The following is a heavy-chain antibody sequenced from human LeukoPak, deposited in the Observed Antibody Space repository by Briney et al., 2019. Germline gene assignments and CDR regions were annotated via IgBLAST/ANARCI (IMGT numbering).Heavy chain of an antibody. CDR3: ARDRGYSYGYYFDY. CDR2: IYSGGST. D-gene: IGHD5-18*01. J-gene: IGHJ4*02. Sequence: PGGSLGLSCAASGFTVSSNYMSWVRQAPGKGLEWVSVIYSGGSTYYADSVKGRFTISRDNSKNTLYLQMNSLRAEDTAVYYCARDRGYSYGYYFDYWGQGTLVTVSS. CDR1: GFTVSSNY. V-gene: IGHV3-53*01.